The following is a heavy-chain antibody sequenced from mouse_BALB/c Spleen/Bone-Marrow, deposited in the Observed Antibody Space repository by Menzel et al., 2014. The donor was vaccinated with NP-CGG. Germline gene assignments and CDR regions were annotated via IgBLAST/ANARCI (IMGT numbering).Heavy chain of an antibody. CDR2: IRNKANGYTT. V-gene: IGHV7-3*02. Sequence: EVQLVESGGGLVQPGGSLRLSCATSGFTFTDYYMSWVRQPPGKALEWLGFIRNKANGYTTEYSASVKGRFTISRDNSQSILYHQMNPLRAEDSATYYCARDRAARATGYYFDYWGQGTTLTVSS. D-gene: IGHD3-1*01. CDR1: GFTFTDYY. CDR3: ARDRAARATGYYFDY. J-gene: IGHJ2*01.